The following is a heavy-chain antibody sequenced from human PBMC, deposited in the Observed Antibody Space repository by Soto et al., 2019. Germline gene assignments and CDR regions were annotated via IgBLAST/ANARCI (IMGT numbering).Heavy chain of an antibody. Sequence: QVQLVQSGAEVKKPGASVKVSCKASGYTFTSYALHWVRQAPGHRLEWMGWINAGHGNTKYSQKFQGRVTINRDTSASTAYMELSSLRSEDTAVYYCARDLGSSGYYPTFDYWGQGTLVTVSS. D-gene: IGHD3-22*01. J-gene: IGHJ4*02. V-gene: IGHV1-3*01. CDR3: ARDLGSSGYYPTFDY. CDR1: GYTFTSYA. CDR2: INAGHGNT.